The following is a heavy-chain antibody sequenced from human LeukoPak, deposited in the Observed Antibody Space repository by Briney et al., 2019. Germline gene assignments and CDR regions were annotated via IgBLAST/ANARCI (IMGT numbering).Heavy chain of an antibody. Sequence: PGGSLRLSCAASGFTFSSYGMHWVRQAPGKGLEWVSGISGSGDNTYYADSVKGRFTISRDNSKNTLYLQMNSLGAEDTAVYYCAKDNHFDYWGQGTLVTVSS. V-gene: IGHV3-23*01. CDR1: GFTFSSYG. CDR2: ISGSGDNT. D-gene: IGHD1-14*01. J-gene: IGHJ4*02. CDR3: AKDNHFDY.